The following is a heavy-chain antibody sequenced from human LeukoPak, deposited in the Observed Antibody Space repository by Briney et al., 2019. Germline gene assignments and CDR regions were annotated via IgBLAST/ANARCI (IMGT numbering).Heavy chain of an antibody. J-gene: IGHJ4*02. CDR2: INHSGST. V-gene: IGHV4-34*01. CDR1: GGPFSGYY. CDR3: ARDIVVVPAAHALDY. Sequence: PSETLSLTCAVYGGPFSGYYWSWIRQPPGKGLEWIGEINHSGSTNYNPSLKSRVTISVDTSKNQFSLKLSSVTAADTAVYYCARDIVVVPAAHALDYWGQGTLVTVSS. D-gene: IGHD2-2*01.